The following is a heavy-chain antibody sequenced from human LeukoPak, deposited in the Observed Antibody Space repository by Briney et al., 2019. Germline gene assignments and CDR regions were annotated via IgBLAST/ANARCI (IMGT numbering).Heavy chain of an antibody. CDR2: IIPVFNAA. Sequence: SVKVSCKTSGGTFINYAFCWVRQAPGQGLEWMGGIIPVFNAANYAQRFQGRVTITADKSTNTVYMELSTLRFEDTAIYYCAKGLERESRLDSWGQGTLVTVSS. D-gene: IGHD1-1*01. V-gene: IGHV1-69*06. CDR1: GGTFINYA. CDR3: AKGLERESRLDS. J-gene: IGHJ4*02.